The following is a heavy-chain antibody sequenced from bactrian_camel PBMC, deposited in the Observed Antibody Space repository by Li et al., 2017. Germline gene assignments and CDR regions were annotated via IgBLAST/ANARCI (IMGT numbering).Heavy chain of an antibody. Sequence: QVQLVESGGGSVQAGESLRLSCAASAATGGPFYMAYYRQAPGKEREGVATITLETGNTDYADSVKGRFTISQDGADNTVYLQMNDLKPEDTAMYYCAADRALDDDCYVGSLYTDFAYWGQGTQVTVS. CDR2: ITLETGNT. D-gene: IGHD3*01. CDR3: AADRALDDDCYVGSLYTDFAY. J-gene: IGHJ6*01. V-gene: IGHV3S53*01. CDR1: AATGGPFY.